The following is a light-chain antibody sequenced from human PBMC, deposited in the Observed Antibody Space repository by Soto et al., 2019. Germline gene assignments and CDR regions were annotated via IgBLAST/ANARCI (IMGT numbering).Light chain of an antibody. J-gene: IGLJ1*01. Sequence: QSVLTQPASVSGSPGQSITISCTGTSSDVGGYNYVSWYQQHPGKAPKLMIYDVSNRPSGVSNRFSGSKSGNTASLTISGLQAEDEADDSCSSYTSSSTLGVFGTGTKVTVL. CDR3: SSYTSSSTLGV. CDR1: SSDVGGYNY. CDR2: DVS. V-gene: IGLV2-14*01.